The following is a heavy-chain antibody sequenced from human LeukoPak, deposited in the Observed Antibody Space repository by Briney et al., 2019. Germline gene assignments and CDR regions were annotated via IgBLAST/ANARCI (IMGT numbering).Heavy chain of an antibody. J-gene: IGHJ3*02. V-gene: IGHV1-2*06. CDR2: INPNNGGT. CDR1: GYTFSGYY. Sequence: ASVKVSCTASGYTFSGYYIHWVRQAPGQGLEWMGRINPNNGGTNYAQKFQGRVTMTRDMSMSTAYMELSRLRSDDTAVYYCAGEDNSSGYRPFDIWGQGTMVTVPS. D-gene: IGHD3-22*01. CDR3: AGEDNSSGYRPFDI.